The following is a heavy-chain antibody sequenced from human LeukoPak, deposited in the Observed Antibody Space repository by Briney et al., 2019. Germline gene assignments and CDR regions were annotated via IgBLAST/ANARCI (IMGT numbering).Heavy chain of an antibody. Sequence: GGSLRLSCAASGLAFSAYKVHWVRQAPRKGLVWVSRISTDGYTTDYADFVQGRFTASRDNTKNTWSLEMNSLRAEDTAVYYCVVGGSPGYWGQGTLVTVSS. V-gene: IGHV3-74*01. J-gene: IGHJ4*02. CDR2: ISTDGYTT. CDR3: VVGGSPGY. D-gene: IGHD2-15*01. CDR1: GLAFSAYK.